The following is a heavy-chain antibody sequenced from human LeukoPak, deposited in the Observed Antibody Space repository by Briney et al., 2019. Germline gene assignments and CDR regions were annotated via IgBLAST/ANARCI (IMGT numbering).Heavy chain of an antibody. J-gene: IGHJ5*02. CDR2: ISYDGSNK. V-gene: IGHV3-30*03. CDR1: GFTFSSYG. CDR3: RGEAWFDP. Sequence: PGMSLRLSCAASGFTFSSYGMPWVRQAPGKGLEWVAVISYDGSNKYYADSVKRRFTIPRDNSKNTLYLQMNSLRAEDTAVYYCRGEAWFDPWGQGTLVTVSS.